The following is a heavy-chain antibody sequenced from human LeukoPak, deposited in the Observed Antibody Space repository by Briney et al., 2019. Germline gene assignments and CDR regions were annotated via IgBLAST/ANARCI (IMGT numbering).Heavy chain of an antibody. CDR3: ARGDDAFDI. CDR1: GYTFTSYD. J-gene: IGHJ3*02. V-gene: IGHV1-18*01. Sequence: ASVKVSCKASGYTFTSYDINWVRQAPGQGLEWMGWISPYNGNTNYVQKLQGRVTVTTDTSTSTVYMELRSLRSDDTAVYYCARGDDAFDIWGQGTMVTVSS. CDR2: ISPYNGNT.